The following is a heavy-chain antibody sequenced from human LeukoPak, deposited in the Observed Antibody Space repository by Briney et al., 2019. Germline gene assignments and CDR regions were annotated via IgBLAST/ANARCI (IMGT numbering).Heavy chain of an antibody. CDR1: GFTLSSYW. J-gene: IGHJ4*02. CDR2: IKQDGSEK. D-gene: IGHD3-10*01. V-gene: IGHV3-7*01. Sequence: GGSLRLSCAASGFTLSSYWMSWVRQAPGKGLEWVANIKQDGSEKYYVDSVKGRFTISRDNAKNSLYLQMNSLRAEDTAVYYCAREHYYGSGSLDYWGQGTLVTVSS. CDR3: AREHYYGSGSLDY.